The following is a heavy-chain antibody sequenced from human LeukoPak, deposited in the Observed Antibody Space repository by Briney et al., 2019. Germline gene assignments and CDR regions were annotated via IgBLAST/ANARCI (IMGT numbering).Heavy chain of an antibody. D-gene: IGHD4-17*01. CDR1: GYTFTGYY. Sequence: ALVTVSCKASGYTFTGYYMHWVRQAPGQGLEWMGWINPNSGGTNYAQKFQGRVTMTRDTSISTAYMELSRLRSDDTAVYYCASDVDYGDYAFDYWGQGTLVTVSS. J-gene: IGHJ4*02. CDR2: INPNSGGT. V-gene: IGHV1-2*02. CDR3: ASDVDYGDYAFDY.